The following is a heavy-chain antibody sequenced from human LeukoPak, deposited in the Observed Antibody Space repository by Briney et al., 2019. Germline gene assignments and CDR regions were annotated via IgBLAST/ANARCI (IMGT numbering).Heavy chain of an antibody. J-gene: IGHJ6*02. Sequence: GGSLRLSCAASGFTFDDYAMHWVRHAPGKGLEWVSGISWNSGSIGYADSVKGRFTISRDNAKNSLYLQMNSLRAEDTALYYCAKDIATIRNYDFWSGTDGYYYYGMDVWGQGTTVTVSS. CDR3: AKDIATIRNYDFWSGTDGYYYYGMDV. CDR1: GFTFDDYA. CDR2: ISWNSGSI. V-gene: IGHV3-9*01. D-gene: IGHD3-3*01.